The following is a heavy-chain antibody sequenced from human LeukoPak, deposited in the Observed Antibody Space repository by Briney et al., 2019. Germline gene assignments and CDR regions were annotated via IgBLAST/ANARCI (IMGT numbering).Heavy chain of an antibody. CDR3: AKDFADAFDI. Sequence: GGSLRLSCAASGFTFSSYSMNWVRQAPGKGLEWVSSISSSSSYIYYADSVKGRFTISRDNAKNSLYLQMNSLRAEDTALYYCAKDFADAFDIWGQGTMVTVSS. D-gene: IGHD3-3*01. CDR1: GFTFSSYS. J-gene: IGHJ3*02. V-gene: IGHV3-21*04. CDR2: ISSSSSYI.